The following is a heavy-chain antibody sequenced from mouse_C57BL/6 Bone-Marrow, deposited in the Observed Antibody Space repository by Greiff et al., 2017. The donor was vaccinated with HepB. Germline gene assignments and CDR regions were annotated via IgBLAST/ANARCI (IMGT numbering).Heavy chain of an antibody. D-gene: IGHD2-5*01. Sequence: DVQLQESGPGLVKPSQSLSLTCSVTGYSITSGYYWNWIRQFPGNKLEWMGYISYDGSNNYNPSLKNRISITRDTSKNQFFLKLNSVTTEDTATYYCARGSNYGDYWGQGTSVTVSS. CDR3: ARGSNYGDY. CDR1: GYSITSGYY. CDR2: ISYDGSN. V-gene: IGHV3-6*01. J-gene: IGHJ4*01.